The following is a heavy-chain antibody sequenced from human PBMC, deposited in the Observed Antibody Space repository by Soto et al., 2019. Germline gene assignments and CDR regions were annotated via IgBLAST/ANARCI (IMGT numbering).Heavy chain of an antibody. CDR2: INQSGST. CDR1: GGTFSDYY. V-gene: IGHV4-34*08. J-gene: IGHJ6*02. Sequence: QVQLQQWGAGLLKTSETLSVTCAVYGGTFSDYYWTWIRQPPGKGLEWIGEINQSGSTNYRPSLRSRVTMSVDTSKIQFSLKMSSVTAADTAVYYCVCSSSDYFSGMDVWGQGTTVTVSS. CDR3: VCSSSDYFSGMDV. D-gene: IGHD6-6*01.